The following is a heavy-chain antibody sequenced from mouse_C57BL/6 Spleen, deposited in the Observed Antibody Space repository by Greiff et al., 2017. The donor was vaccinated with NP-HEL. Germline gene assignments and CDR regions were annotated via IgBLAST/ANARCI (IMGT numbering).Heavy chain of an antibody. CDR3: ARLYGNFAMDY. CDR2: ISSGSSTI. J-gene: IGHJ4*01. D-gene: IGHD2-1*01. Sequence: EVQLVESGGGLVKPGGSLKLSCAASGFTFSDYGMHWVRQAPEKGLEWVAYISSGSSTIYYADTVKGRFTISRDHAKNTLFLQMTSLRSEDTAMYYCARLYGNFAMDYWGQGTSVTVSS. V-gene: IGHV5-17*01. CDR1: GFTFSDYG.